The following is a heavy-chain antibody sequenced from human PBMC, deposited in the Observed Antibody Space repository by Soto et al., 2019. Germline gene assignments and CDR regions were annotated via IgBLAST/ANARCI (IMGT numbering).Heavy chain of an antibody. J-gene: IGHJ6*02. D-gene: IGHD6-13*01. CDR3: ATTHPPGKIAAAGLYYYYGMDV. V-gene: IGHV3-30*03. Sequence: GGSLRLSCAASGFTFSSYGMHWVRQAPGKGLEWVAVISYDGSNKYYADSVKGRFTISRDNSKNTLYLQMNSLRAEDTAVYYCATTHPPGKIAAAGLYYYYGMDVWGQGTTVTVSS. CDR2: ISYDGSNK. CDR1: GFTFSSYG.